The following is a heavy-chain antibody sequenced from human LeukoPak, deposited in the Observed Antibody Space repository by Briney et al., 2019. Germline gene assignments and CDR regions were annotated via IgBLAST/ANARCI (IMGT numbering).Heavy chain of an antibody. J-gene: IGHJ4*02. CDR3: ASTFPYCSGGTCAL. CDR2: IHPDGGVK. Sequence: GGSLRLSCAASGLTFGSYWMSWVRQARGKGLEWVANIHPDGGVKNYVDSVKGRFTISRDNAANSLYLQVHSLRAEDTAVYYCASTFPYCSGGTCALGGQGTLVTVSS. D-gene: IGHD2-15*01. V-gene: IGHV3-7*01. CDR1: GLTFGSYW.